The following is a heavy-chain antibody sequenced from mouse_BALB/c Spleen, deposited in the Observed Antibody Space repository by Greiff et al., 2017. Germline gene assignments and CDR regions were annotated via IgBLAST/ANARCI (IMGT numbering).Heavy chain of an antibody. CDR2: IDTSDGYT. Sequence: VPLPPPGAELVMPGASVKMSRQASGYTFTDYRMHWVKPRPGPGLEWIGAIDTSDGYTNYNHKFKGKATTTVDESSSTANMQPSSLTSEDSAVYYCGREDYFDYWGQGTTLTVSS. J-gene: IGHJ2*01. CDR3: GREDYFDY. CDR1: GYTFTDYR. V-gene: IGHV1-69*01.